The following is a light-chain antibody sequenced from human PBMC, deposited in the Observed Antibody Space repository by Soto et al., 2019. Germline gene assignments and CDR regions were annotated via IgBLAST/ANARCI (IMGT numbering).Light chain of an antibody. J-gene: IGKJ5*01. V-gene: IGKV3-11*01. CDR1: QSVSSY. CDR3: QQRNNWPPIT. CDR2: DAS. Sequence: EIVLTQSPVTLSLSPGERATLSCSSSQSVSSYLAWYQQRPGQAPRLLIYDASNRATGIPARFSGSGSGTDFTLTIDNLEPEDFAIYYCQQRNNWPPITFGQGTRLEIK.